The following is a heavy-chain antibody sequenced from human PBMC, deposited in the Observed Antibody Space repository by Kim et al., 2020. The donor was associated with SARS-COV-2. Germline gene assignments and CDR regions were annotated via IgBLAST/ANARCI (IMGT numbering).Heavy chain of an antibody. CDR3: ATLYTSGLDY. J-gene: IGHJ4*02. Sequence: MYYADSVRGRFTISRDNAKKSVYLQMNSLTDEDTADYYCATLYTSGLDYWGQGTQVTVSS. CDR2: M. D-gene: IGHD3-22*01. V-gene: IGHV3-21*01.